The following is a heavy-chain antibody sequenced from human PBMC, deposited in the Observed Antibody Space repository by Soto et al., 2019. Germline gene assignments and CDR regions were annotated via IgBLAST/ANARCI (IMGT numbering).Heavy chain of an antibody. J-gene: IGHJ5*02. CDR1: GGSFSGYY. D-gene: IGHD2-2*02. Sequence: PSETLSLTCAVYGGSFSGYYWSWIRQPPGKGLEWIGEINHSGSTNYNPSLKSRVTISVDTSKNQFSLKLSSVTAADTAVFYCARGGCSSTSCYRGNWFDPWGQGTLVTVSS. V-gene: IGHV4-34*01. CDR2: INHSGST. CDR3: ARGGCSSTSCYRGNWFDP.